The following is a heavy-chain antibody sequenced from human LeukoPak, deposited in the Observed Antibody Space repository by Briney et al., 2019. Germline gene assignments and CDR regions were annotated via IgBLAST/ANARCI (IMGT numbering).Heavy chain of an antibody. CDR2: INPSGGST. CDR3: ARLSWLRHAFDI. D-gene: IGHD5-12*01. V-gene: IGHV1-46*01. Sequence: GASVKVSCKASGYTFTSYYMHWVRQAPGQGLEWMGIINPSGGSTSYAQKFQGRVTMTRDMSTSTVYMELSRLRSDDTAVYYCARLSWLRHAFDIWGQGTMVTVSS. CDR1: GYTFTSYY. J-gene: IGHJ3*02.